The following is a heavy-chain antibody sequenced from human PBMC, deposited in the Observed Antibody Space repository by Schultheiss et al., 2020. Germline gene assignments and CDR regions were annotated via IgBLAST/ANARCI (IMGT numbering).Heavy chain of an antibody. CDR1: GGAFSGYH. V-gene: IGHV4-34*09. CDR2: IYYSGST. Sequence: SETLSLTCAVYGGAFSGYHWTWIRQPPGKGLEWIGYIYYSGSTYYNPSLKSRVTISVDTSKNQFSLKLSSVTAADTAVYYCAREVHGGNSGLHYWGQGTLVTVSS. J-gene: IGHJ4*02. D-gene: IGHD4-23*01. CDR3: AREVHGGNSGLHY.